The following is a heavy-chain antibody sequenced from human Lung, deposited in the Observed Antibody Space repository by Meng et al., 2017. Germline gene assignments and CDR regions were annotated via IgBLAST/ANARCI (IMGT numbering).Heavy chain of an antibody. V-gene: IGHV4-4*07. CDR3: TRQFFDYVWGSYRPNWFDA. CDR2: IYSSGST. D-gene: IGHD3-16*01. CDR1: GASITNYY. Sequence: QVARRESGQGLVKAPPPLSPPCTVAGASITNYYWSWIRQPAGKGLEWIGRIYSSGSTDYNPSLRSRVTMSVDTSKNQFSLKLTSVTAADTAVYYCTRQFFDYVWGSYRPNWFDAWGQGTLVTVSS. J-gene: IGHJ5*02.